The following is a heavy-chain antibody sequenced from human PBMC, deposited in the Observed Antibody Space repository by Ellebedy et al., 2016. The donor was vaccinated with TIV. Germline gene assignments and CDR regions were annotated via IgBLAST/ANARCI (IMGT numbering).Heavy chain of an antibody. Sequence: ASVKVSCKASGYAFASYGISWVRQAPGQGLEWMAWISAYNGETKFAQRVQGRVTLTRDTSTSTVYMEMRGLTSADTAVYYCARDTSGTDDFWGQGTLVTVSS. V-gene: IGHV1-18*01. J-gene: IGHJ4*02. CDR3: ARDTSGTDDF. D-gene: IGHD1-26*01. CDR2: ISAYNGET. CDR1: GYAFASYG.